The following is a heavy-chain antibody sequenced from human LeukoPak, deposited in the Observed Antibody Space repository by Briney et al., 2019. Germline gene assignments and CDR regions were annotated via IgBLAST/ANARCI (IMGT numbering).Heavy chain of an antibody. V-gene: IGHV1-2*02. CDR1: GYTFTSYD. CDR2: INPNSGGT. D-gene: IGHD1-1*01. J-gene: IGHJ3*02. Sequence: ASVKVSCKASGYTFTSYDINWVRQAPGQGLEWMGWINPNSGGTNYAQKFQGRVTMTRDTSISTAYMELSGLRSDDTAVYYCARERTGAAFDIWGQGTMVTVSS. CDR3: ARERTGAAFDI.